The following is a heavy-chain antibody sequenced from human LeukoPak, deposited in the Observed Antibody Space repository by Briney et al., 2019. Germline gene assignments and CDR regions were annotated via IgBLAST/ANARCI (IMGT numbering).Heavy chain of an antibody. V-gene: IGHV4-4*07. CDR2: IYSSGTT. J-gene: IGHJ4*02. CDR3: ARDKYPTDY. D-gene: IGHD2-2*01. CDR1: GDSISSYY. Sequence: PSETLSLTCTVSGDSISSYYWSWVRQPAGKGLEWIGRIYSSGTTNYNPSLKSRVTMSVDTSKNQFSLKLSSVIAADTAVYYCARDKYPTDYWGQGTLVTVSS.